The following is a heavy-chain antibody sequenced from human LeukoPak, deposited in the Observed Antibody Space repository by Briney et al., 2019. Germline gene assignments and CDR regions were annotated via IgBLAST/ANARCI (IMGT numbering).Heavy chain of an antibody. D-gene: IGHD2-8*01. Sequence: GASVTVSCKASGYPFTWYGFTWVRQAPGQGLEWMGWIGANNANTKLEQKFQGRLTMAIDTYTGIVHMELRDPISDDTAVYYCGRNGVVAENRLYVDYWGQGTLVTVSS. J-gene: IGHJ4*02. V-gene: IGHV1-18*01. CDR1: GYPFTWYG. CDR2: IGANNANT. CDR3: GRNGVVAENRLYVDY.